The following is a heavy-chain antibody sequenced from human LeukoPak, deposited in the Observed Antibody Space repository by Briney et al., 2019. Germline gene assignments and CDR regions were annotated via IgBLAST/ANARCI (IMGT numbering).Heavy chain of an antibody. D-gene: IGHD2-15*01. Sequence: PGGSLRLSCAASGFTFSSYEMNWVRQAPGKGLERVSYISSSGSTIYYADSVKGRFTISRDNAKNSLYLQMNSLRAEDTAVYYCARLVVAANYGMDVWGKGTTVTVSS. V-gene: IGHV3-48*03. CDR1: GFTFSSYE. J-gene: IGHJ6*04. CDR2: ISSSGSTI. CDR3: ARLVVAANYGMDV.